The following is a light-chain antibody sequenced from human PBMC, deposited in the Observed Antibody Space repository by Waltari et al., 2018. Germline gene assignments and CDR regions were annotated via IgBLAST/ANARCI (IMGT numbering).Light chain of an antibody. Sequence: DIQMTQSPSSLSASVEDRATITCRASQSISNYLNWYQQRPGKAPKVLIYAASTLQSGVPSRFSGSGSGTDFTLTINSLQPEDFASYYCQQSYSTLVTFGGGTKVEIK. J-gene: IGKJ4*01. CDR1: QSISNY. V-gene: IGKV1-39*01. CDR3: QQSYSTLVT. CDR2: AAS.